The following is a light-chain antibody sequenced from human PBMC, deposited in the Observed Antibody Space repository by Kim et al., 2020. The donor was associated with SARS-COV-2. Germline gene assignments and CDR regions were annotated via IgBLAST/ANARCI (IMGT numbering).Light chain of an antibody. CDR3: QAWDSSTVV. CDR1: KLGDKY. Sequence: VSPGQTASIPCSGDKLGDKYACWYQQKPGQSPVLVIYQDSKRPSGIPERFSGSNSGNTATLTISGTQAMDEADYYCQAWDSSTVVFGGGTKLTVL. J-gene: IGLJ2*01. V-gene: IGLV3-1*01. CDR2: QDS.